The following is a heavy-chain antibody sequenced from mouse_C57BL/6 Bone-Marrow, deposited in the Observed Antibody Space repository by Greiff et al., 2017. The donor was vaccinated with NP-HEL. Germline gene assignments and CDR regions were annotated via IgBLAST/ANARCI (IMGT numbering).Heavy chain of an antibody. Sequence: EVQLKESGPELVKPGASVKISCKASGYSFTDYNMNWVKQSNGKSLEWIGVINPNYGTTSYNQKFKGKATLTVDQSSSTAYMQLNSLTSEDSAVYYCYYYGSSYPLAMDYWGQGTSVTVSS. CDR3: YYYGSSYPLAMDY. D-gene: IGHD1-1*01. CDR2: INPNYGTT. V-gene: IGHV1-39*01. J-gene: IGHJ4*01. CDR1: GYSFTDYN.